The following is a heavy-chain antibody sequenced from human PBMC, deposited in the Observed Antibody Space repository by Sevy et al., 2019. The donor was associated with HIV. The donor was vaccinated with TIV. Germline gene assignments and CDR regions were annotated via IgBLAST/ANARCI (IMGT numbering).Heavy chain of an antibody. Sequence: GGSLRLSCAASGFTFDDYAMHWVRQAPGKGLEWVSGISWNSGSIGYADSVKGRFTISRDNAKNSLNLQMNSLRAEDTALYYCAKALDSSGYLVLDYWGQGTLVTVSS. D-gene: IGHD3-22*01. CDR2: ISWNSGSI. V-gene: IGHV3-9*01. CDR3: AKALDSSGYLVLDY. J-gene: IGHJ4*02. CDR1: GFTFDDYA.